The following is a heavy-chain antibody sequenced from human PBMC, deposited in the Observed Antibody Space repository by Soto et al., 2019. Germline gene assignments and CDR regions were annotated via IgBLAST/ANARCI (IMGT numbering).Heavy chain of an antibody. D-gene: IGHD2-15*01. CDR2: ISGSGGST. J-gene: IGHJ4*02. CDR3: ATLSTGFDIVVVSLDY. CDR1: GFTFSSYA. Sequence: PGGSLRLSCAASGFTFSSYAMSWVRQAPGKGLEWVSAISGSGGSTYYADSVKGRFTISRDNSKNTLYLQMNSLRAEDTAVYYCATLSTGFDIVVVSLDYWGQGTLITVSS. V-gene: IGHV3-23*01.